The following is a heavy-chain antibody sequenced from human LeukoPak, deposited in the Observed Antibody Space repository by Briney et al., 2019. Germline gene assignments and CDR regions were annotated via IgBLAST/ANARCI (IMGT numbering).Heavy chain of an antibody. CDR2: IKQDGSDK. V-gene: IGHV3-7*01. CDR3: ARLTGTTGFDY. CDR1: GFPFSSYW. D-gene: IGHD1-1*01. Sequence: GGSLRLSCAASGFPFSSYWMSWVRQAPGKGREWVANIKQDGSDKYYVDSVKGRFSISRDNAKNSLYLQLNSLRADDTAVYYCARLTGTTGFDYWGQGTLVTVTS. J-gene: IGHJ4*02.